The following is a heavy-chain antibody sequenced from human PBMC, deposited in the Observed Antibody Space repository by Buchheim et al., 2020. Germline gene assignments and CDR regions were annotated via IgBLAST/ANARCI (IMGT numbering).Heavy chain of an antibody. D-gene: IGHD3-10*01. CDR1: GDSMSRSTSY. Sequence: QIQLQESGPGLVKPSETLSLTCTVSGDSMSRSTSYWGWIRQPPGKGLEWIGIISYSRMLYNNPSLDSRVTISLETSKNQFSLRLRSVTAADTAVYYCVRDILHELLSPLFSHYGMDVWGQGTT. CDR2: ISYSRML. V-gene: IGHV4-39*07. J-gene: IGHJ6*02. CDR3: VRDILHELLSPLFSHYGMDV.